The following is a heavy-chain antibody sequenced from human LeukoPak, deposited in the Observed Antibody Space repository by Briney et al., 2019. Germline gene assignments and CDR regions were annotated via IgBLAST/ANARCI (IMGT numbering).Heavy chain of an antibody. J-gene: IGHJ4*02. Sequence: ASVKVSCKASGYTLTGYYIHWVRQAPGQGLEWMGWINPNSGGTNYAQNFQGRVTMTRDTSISTAYMELRRLRSDDTAVYYCASGGFLEWLLIHYWGQGTLVTVSS. V-gene: IGHV1-2*02. CDR3: ASGGFLEWLLIHY. CDR2: INPNSGGT. D-gene: IGHD3-3*01. CDR1: GYTLTGYY.